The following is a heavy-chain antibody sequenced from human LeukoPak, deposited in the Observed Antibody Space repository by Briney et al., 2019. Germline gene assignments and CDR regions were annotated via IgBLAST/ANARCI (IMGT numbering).Heavy chain of an antibody. J-gene: IGHJ4*02. CDR3: ARRVSGSHDFDY. CDR2: INHSGST. CDR1: GGSFSGYY. V-gene: IGHV4-34*01. D-gene: IGHD2-8*01. Sequence: PETLSLTCDVYGGSFSGYYWNWIRQPPGKGLEWIGEINHSGSTNYNPSLKSRVTISVDASKNQFSLKLNSVTAADTAVYYCARRVSGSHDFDYWGQGTLVTVSS.